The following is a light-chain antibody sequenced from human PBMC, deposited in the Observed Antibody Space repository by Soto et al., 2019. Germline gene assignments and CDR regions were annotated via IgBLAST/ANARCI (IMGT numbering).Light chain of an antibody. V-gene: IGLV2-14*01. CDR1: SSDFGGYNY. J-gene: IGLJ1*01. Sequence: QSVLAQPASVSGSPGQSITMSCTGTSSDFGGYNYVSWYQQHPGKAPKLMIYEVSNRPSGVSNRFSGSKSGNTASLTISGLQAEDEADYYCSSYTSSSTSYVFGTGTKVTVL. CDR2: EVS. CDR3: SSYTSSSTSYV.